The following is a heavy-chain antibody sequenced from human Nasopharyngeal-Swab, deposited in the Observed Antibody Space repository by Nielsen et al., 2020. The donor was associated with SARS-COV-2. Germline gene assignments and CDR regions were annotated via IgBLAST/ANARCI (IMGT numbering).Heavy chain of an antibody. CDR2: IKQEGSEK. V-gene: IGHV3-7*01. J-gene: IGHJ6*02. CDR3: ARDSDIPYSGYGMDV. Sequence: GGSLRLSCAASGFTFISYWMSWVRQAPGKGLEWVANIKQEGSEKYYVDSVTGRFTISRDNAKNSLYLQMNSLRAEDTAVYYCARDSDIPYSGYGMDVWSQGTTVTVSS. CDR1: GFTFISYW. D-gene: IGHD6-13*01.